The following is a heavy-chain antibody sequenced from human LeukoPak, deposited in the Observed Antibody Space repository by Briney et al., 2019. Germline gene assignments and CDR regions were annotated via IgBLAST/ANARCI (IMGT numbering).Heavy chain of an antibody. J-gene: IGHJ4*02. V-gene: IGHV5-51*01. D-gene: IGHD2-15*01. CDR1: GYSLTNYW. CDR3: AAGGSSVP. CDR2: ISPGDSDT. Sequence: GESLRISCEGSGYSLTNYWIGWVRQMPGKGLEWMGVISPGDSDTRYSPSFQGQVTISVEKSINTAYLQWSSLKASDTAMYYCAAGGSSVPWGQGTPVTVSS.